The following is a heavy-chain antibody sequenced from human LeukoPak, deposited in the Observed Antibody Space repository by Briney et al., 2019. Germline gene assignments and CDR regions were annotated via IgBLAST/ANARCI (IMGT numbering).Heavy chain of an antibody. CDR3: ARAGYCYGGSCYTFDY. D-gene: IGHD2-15*01. Sequence: ASMKVSCKASGYTFTSYTMHWVRQAPGQRLEWMGWINAGNGNTKYSQKFQGRVTISRDTSASTAYMELSSLRTEDTAVYYCARAGYCYGGSCYTFDYWGQGTLVTVSS. CDR2: INAGNGNT. J-gene: IGHJ4*02. CDR1: GYTFTSYT. V-gene: IGHV1-3*01.